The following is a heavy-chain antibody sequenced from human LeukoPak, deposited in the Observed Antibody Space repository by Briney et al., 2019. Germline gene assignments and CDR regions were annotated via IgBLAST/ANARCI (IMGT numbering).Heavy chain of an antibody. V-gene: IGHV3-23*01. CDR3: AKWGDYDVLTGYYVSDF. D-gene: IGHD3-9*01. J-gene: IGHJ4*02. CDR2: ISGLSGST. Sequence: PGGSLRLSCAASGFIFSNYSMYWVRQAPGKGLEWVSAISGLSGSTYYADSVKGRFTISRDSSKNTLYLQMNSLRADDTGVYYCAKWGDYDVLTGYYVSDFWGQGTLVTVSS. CDR1: GFIFSNYS.